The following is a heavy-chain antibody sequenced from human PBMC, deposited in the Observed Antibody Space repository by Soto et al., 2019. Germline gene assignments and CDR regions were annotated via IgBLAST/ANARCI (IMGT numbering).Heavy chain of an antibody. Sequence: GGSLRLSCAASGFTFSSYGMHWVRQAPGKGLEWVAVIWYDGSNKYYADSVKGRFTISRDNSKNTLYLQMNSLRAEDTAVYYCAITGAYYYGSGSYSPIDYWGQGTLVTVSS. CDR3: AITGAYYYGSGSYSPIDY. V-gene: IGHV3-33*01. CDR1: GFTFSSYG. CDR2: IWYDGSNK. J-gene: IGHJ4*02. D-gene: IGHD3-10*01.